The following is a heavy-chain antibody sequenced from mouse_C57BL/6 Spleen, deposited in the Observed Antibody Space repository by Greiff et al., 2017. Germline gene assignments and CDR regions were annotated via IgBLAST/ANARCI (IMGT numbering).Heavy chain of an antibody. CDR2: IDPSDSYT. V-gene: IGHV1-59*01. CDR1: GYTFTSYW. J-gene: IGHJ2*01. Sequence: VQLQQPGTSVKLSCKASGYTFTSYWMHWVKQRPGQGLEWIGVIDPSDSYTNYNQKFKGKATLTVDTSSSTAYMQLSSLTSEDSAVYYCARGGITTVVASDYWGQGTTLTVSS. CDR3: ARGGITTVVASDY. D-gene: IGHD1-1*01.